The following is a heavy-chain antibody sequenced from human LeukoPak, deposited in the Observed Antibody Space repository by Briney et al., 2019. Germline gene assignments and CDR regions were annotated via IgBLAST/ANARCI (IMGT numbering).Heavy chain of an antibody. J-gene: IGHJ4*02. Sequence: ASVKVSCKASGYTFTSYYMHWVRQAPGQGLEWMGIINPSGGSTSYAQKFQGRVTMTTDTSTSTAYMELRSLRSDDTAVYYCARGPLGAAFDSWGQGTLVTVSS. D-gene: IGHD3-16*01. V-gene: IGHV1-46*01. CDR2: INPSGGST. CDR3: ARGPLGAAFDS. CDR1: GYTFTSYY.